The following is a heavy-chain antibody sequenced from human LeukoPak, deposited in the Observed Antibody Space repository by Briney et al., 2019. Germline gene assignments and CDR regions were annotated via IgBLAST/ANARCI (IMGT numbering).Heavy chain of an antibody. CDR2: ISGSGRGGST. CDR3: AKSGLNRLVY. D-gene: IGHD2-15*01. J-gene: IGHJ4*02. V-gene: IGHV3-23*01. CDR1: GFTFSDYA. Sequence: GGSLRLSCAASGFTFSDYAMSWVRQAPGKGLVWVSNISGSGRGGSTYYADSVKGRFTISRDNSKNTLYLQMNSLRAEDTAVYYCAKSGLNRLVYWGQGTLVTVSS.